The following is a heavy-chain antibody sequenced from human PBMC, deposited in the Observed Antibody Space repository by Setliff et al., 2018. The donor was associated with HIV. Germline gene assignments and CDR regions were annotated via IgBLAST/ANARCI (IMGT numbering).Heavy chain of an antibody. D-gene: IGHD3-22*01. CDR2: IYYSGST. CDR3: ASLNYYDSSGYHTYFDY. V-gene: IGHV4-39*01. Sequence: SETLSLTCTVSGGSISSSSYYWGWIRQPPGKGLEWIGSIYYSGSTYYNPSLKSRVTISVDTSKNQFSLKLSSVTAADTAVYYCASLNYYDSSGYHTYFDYWSQGTLVTVSS. J-gene: IGHJ4*02. CDR1: GGSISSSSYY.